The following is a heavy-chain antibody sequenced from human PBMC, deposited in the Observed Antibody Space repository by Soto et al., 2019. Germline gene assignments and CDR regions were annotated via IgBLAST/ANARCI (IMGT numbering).Heavy chain of an antibody. J-gene: IGHJ6*02. D-gene: IGHD2-15*01. CDR2: ISAYNGNT. CDR3: ARDTGYCSGGSCYVVGYYGMDV. V-gene: IGHV1-18*01. CDR1: GYTFTSYG. Sequence: QVQLVQSGAEVKKPGASVKVSCKASGYTFTSYGISWVRQAPGQGLEWMGWISAYNGNTNYAQKLQGRVTMTTDTSKSXXYXEXXSLRSDDTAVYYCARDTGYCSGGSCYVVGYYGMDVWGQGTTVTVSS.